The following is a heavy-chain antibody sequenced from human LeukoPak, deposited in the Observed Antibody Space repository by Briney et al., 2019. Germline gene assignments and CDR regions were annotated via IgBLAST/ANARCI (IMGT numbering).Heavy chain of an antibody. Sequence: SVKVSCKASGGTFSSYAISWVRQAPGQGLEWMGRIIPILGIANYAQKFQGRVTITADKSTSTAHMELSSLRSEDTAVYYCARALVAVAGTEYFDYWGQGTLVTVSS. CDR2: IIPILGIA. CDR3: ARALVAVAGTEYFDY. D-gene: IGHD6-19*01. J-gene: IGHJ4*02. V-gene: IGHV1-69*04. CDR1: GGTFSSYA.